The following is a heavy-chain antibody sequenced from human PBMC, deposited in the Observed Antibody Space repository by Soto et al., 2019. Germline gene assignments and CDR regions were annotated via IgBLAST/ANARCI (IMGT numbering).Heavy chain of an antibody. V-gene: IGHV5-51*01. CDR1: GYSFTSYW. Sequence: GESLKISCKGSGYSFTSYWIGWVRQMPGKGLEWMGIIYPGDSDTRYSPSFQGQVTISADKSISTAYLQWSSLKASDTAMYYCASTQPYCSSTSCRDAFDIWGQGTMVTVSS. D-gene: IGHD2-2*01. CDR3: ASTQPYCSSTSCRDAFDI. CDR2: IYPGDSDT. J-gene: IGHJ3*02.